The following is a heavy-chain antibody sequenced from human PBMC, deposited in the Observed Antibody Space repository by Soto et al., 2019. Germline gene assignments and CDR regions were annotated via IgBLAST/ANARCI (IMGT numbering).Heavy chain of an antibody. J-gene: IGHJ4*02. CDR2: IKQDGSEK. Sequence: PGGSLRLSCAASGFTFSSYWMSWVRQAPGKGLEWVANIKQDGSEKYYVDSVKGRFTISRDNAKNSLYLQMNSLRAEDTAVYYCARESLRGKTDMVTRPVDYWGQGTLVTVSS. D-gene: IGHD5-18*01. CDR1: GFTFSSYW. V-gene: IGHV3-7*01. CDR3: ARESLRGKTDMVTRPVDY.